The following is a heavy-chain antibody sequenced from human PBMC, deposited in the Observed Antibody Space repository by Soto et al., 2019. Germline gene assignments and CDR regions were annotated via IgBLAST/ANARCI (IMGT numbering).Heavy chain of an antibody. D-gene: IGHD2-2*01. J-gene: IGHJ4*02. CDR2: ISYDGGNE. CDR1: GFTFSSYG. CDR3: ARGVPNCSTSSCYFDY. V-gene: IGHV3-30*03. Sequence: PGGSLRLSXAGSGFTFSSYGIHWVRQAPGKGLEWVALISYDGGNEKYTESVKDRFTISRDDSHNVAYLQMSSLRTADTAVYYCARGVPNCSTSSCYFDYWSQGALVTVSS.